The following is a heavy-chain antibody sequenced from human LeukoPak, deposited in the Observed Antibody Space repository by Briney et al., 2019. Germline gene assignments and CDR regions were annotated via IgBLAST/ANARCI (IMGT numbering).Heavy chain of an antibody. CDR2: ISTSSSYI. Sequence: GGSLRLSCAASGFTLSSYSMHWVRQAPGKGLEWVSSISTSSSYIYYADSVKGRFTISRDNSKNTLYLQMNSLRAEDTAVYYCAKDSGYSSSWYWFDPWGQGTLVTVSS. D-gene: IGHD6-13*01. CDR1: GFTLSSYS. V-gene: IGHV3-21*04. CDR3: AKDSGYSSSWYWFDP. J-gene: IGHJ5*02.